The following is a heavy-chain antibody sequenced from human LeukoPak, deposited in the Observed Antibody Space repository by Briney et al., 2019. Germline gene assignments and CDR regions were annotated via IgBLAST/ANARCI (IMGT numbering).Heavy chain of an antibody. Sequence: GGSLRLSCAGSGFPFSNYWMHWVRQAPGKGLVWVSRIDRDGSTTAYADSVKGRFTISRDNAENTVYLQMNSLRAEDTAVYYCTRMIAGDLAAFDIWGQGTMVTVSS. D-gene: IGHD2-21*01. CDR3: TRMIAGDLAAFDI. CDR2: IDRDGSTT. CDR1: GFPFSNYW. J-gene: IGHJ3*02. V-gene: IGHV3-74*03.